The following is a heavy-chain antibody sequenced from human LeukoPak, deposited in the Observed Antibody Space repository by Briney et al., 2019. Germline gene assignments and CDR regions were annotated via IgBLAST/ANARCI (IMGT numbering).Heavy chain of an antibody. Sequence: GGSLRLSCAASGFTFSDYYMSWIRQAPGKGLEWVSYISTGSTYTNYADSIKGRFTISRDNAKNSLYLQMNSLRDEDTAVYYCARRPGIEYYFDYWGQGTLVTVSS. CDR1: GFTFSDYY. CDR2: ISTGSTYT. J-gene: IGHJ4*02. D-gene: IGHD3-10*01. V-gene: IGHV3-11*06. CDR3: ARRPGIEYYFDY.